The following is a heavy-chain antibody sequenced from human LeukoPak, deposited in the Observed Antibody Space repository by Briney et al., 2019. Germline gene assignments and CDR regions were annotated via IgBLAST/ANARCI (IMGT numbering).Heavy chain of an antibody. J-gene: IGHJ4*02. V-gene: IGHV4-30-2*01. CDR3: ARGGLRYLHDY. CDR2: VNHSGST. CDR1: GGSISSGGYS. Sequence: SETLSLTCAVSGGSISSGGYSWSWIRQPPGKGLEWIGEVNHSGSTNYNPSLKSRVTISVDTSKNQFSLKLSSVTAADTAVYYCARGGLRYLHDYWGQGTLVTVSS. D-gene: IGHD3-9*01.